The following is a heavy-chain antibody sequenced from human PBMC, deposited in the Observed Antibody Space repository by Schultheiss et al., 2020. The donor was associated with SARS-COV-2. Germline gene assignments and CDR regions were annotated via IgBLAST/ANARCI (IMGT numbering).Heavy chain of an antibody. J-gene: IGHJ3*02. CDR2: IYYSGST. CDR3: ARAMTPYGSGSPKMYAFDI. V-gene: IGHV4-30-4*01. Sequence: SETLSLTCTVSGGSISSGDSYWSWIRQPPGKGLEWIGYIYYSGSTHYNPSLKSRVTISVDTSKIQFSLKLSSVTAADTAVYYCARAMTPYGSGSPKMYAFDIWGQGTMVTVAS. CDR1: GGSISSGDSY. D-gene: IGHD3-10*01.